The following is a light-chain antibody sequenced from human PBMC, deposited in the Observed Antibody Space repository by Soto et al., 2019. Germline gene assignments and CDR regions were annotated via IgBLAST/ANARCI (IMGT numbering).Light chain of an antibody. Sequence: QTALTQPASVSGSPGQSITISCTGTSSDVGGYNYVSWYQQHPGKAPKLMIYEVSNRPSGVSNRFSGSKSGNTASLTISGLQAEDEADYYCSSYTSSSTPLYVLGTGTKV. CDR2: EVS. J-gene: IGLJ1*01. CDR3: SSYTSSSTPLYV. V-gene: IGLV2-14*01. CDR1: SSDVGGYNY.